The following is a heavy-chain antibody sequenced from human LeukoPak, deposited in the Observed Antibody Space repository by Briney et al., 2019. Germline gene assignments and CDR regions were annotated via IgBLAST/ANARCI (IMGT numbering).Heavy chain of an antibody. J-gene: IGHJ4*02. Sequence: GESLKISCKGSGYSFPSHWIGWVRQMPGKGLEWLGIIYPGDSDTRYSPSFQGQVSISADKSITTAYLQWSSLKASDTAMYYCASYPHYSSGPTYWGQGTLVTVSS. CDR1: GYSFPSHW. CDR2: IYPGDSDT. CDR3: ASYPHYSSGPTY. V-gene: IGHV5-51*01. D-gene: IGHD6-19*01.